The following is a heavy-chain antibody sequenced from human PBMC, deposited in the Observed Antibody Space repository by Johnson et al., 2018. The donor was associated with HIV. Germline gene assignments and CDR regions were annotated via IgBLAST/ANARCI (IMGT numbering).Heavy chain of an antibody. CDR1: GFRFSNYA. V-gene: IGHV3-30-3*01. CDR3: ARGLRDSSGHRFAFDF. Sequence: QVQLVESGGGVVQPGRSLRLSCAASGFRFSNYALHWVRQTPGKGLEWVALISDDGSNKYYADSVKDRFTISRDNSKNTLYLQMNSLRAEDTAVYYCARGLRDSSGHRFAFDFWGHGTMVTVSS. CDR2: ISDDGSNK. J-gene: IGHJ3*01. D-gene: IGHD3-22*01.